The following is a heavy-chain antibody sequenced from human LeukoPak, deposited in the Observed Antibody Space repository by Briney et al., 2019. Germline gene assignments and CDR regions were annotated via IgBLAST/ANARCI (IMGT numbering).Heavy chain of an antibody. J-gene: IGHJ4*02. Sequence: GGSLRLSCAASGFTFSSYYWMHWVRQAPGKGLVWVSRIKSDEITTNYADPVKGRFTISRDNAKNTLYLQMNSLRAEDTAVYYCAREISPRYYDILTGPLGYFDYWGQGTLVTVSS. CDR2: IKSDEITT. V-gene: IGHV3-74*01. CDR1: GFTFSSYYW. D-gene: IGHD3-9*01. CDR3: AREISPRYYDILTGPLGYFDY.